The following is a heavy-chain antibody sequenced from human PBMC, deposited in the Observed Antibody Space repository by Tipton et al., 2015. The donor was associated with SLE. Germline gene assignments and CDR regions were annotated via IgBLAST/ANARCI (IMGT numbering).Heavy chain of an antibody. J-gene: IGHJ4*02. V-gene: IGHV4-4*08. CDR3: ARSRGGASRAFDY. D-gene: IGHD3-16*01. CDR1: GGSISSYY. Sequence: TLSLTCTVSGGSISSYYWSWIRQPPGKGLEWIGYIYTSGSTNYNPSLKSRVTISVDTSKNQFSLKLSSVTAADTAVYYCARSRGGASRAFDYWGQGTLVIVSS. CDR2: IYTSGST.